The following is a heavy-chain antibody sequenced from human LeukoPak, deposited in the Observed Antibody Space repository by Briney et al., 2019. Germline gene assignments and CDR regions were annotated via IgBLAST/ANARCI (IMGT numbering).Heavy chain of an antibody. CDR1: GFSFSSSW. CDR2: IKQDGSEK. Sequence: GGSLRLSCAVSGFSFSSSWMSWVRQAPGKGLEWVANIKQDGSEKYYVDSVKGRFTISRDNSKNTLYLQMNSLRAEDTAVYYCAREDYYDSSGFGGGYWGQGTLVTVSS. V-gene: IGHV3-7*03. J-gene: IGHJ4*02. CDR3: AREDYYDSSGFGGGY. D-gene: IGHD3-22*01.